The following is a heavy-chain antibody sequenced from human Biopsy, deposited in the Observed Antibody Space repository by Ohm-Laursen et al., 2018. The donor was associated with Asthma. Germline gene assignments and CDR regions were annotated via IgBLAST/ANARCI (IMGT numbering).Heavy chain of an antibody. CDR1: GGTFNTYV. Sequence: SSVKVSCKALGGTFNTYVIGWVRQAPGQGLEWMGGINSVFGTTNYPQKFQDRVTITADDSTSTVYMELSSLRSEDTAVYYCARKAGSCISRTCYSLDFWGQGTLVTVSS. V-gene: IGHV1-69*01. J-gene: IGHJ4*02. CDR2: INSVFGTT. D-gene: IGHD2-2*01. CDR3: ARKAGSCISRTCYSLDF.